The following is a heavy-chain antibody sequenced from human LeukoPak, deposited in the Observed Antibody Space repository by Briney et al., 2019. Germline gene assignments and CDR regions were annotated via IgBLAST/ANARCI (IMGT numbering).Heavy chain of an antibody. Sequence: PGGSLRLSCAASGFTFSSHWMTWVRQAPGKGLEWVANINQDGSERCYVDSVKGRFTIYRDNAKNSLHLQMNSLRAEDTAVYYCARDSEYSSSFAFDIWGQGTMVTVSS. CDR2: INQDGSER. CDR1: GFTFSSHW. D-gene: IGHD6-13*01. J-gene: IGHJ3*02. CDR3: ARDSEYSSSFAFDI. V-gene: IGHV3-7*01.